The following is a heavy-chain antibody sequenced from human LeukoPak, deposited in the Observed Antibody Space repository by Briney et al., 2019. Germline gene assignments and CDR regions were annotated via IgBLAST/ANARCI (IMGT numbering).Heavy chain of an antibody. V-gene: IGHV3-21*01. CDR2: ISSSSSYI. CDR1: GFTFSSYS. Sequence: GGSLRLSCAASGFTFSSYSMNWVRQAPGKGLEWVSSISSSSSYIYYADSVKGRFTISRDNAKNSLYLQMNSLRAEDTAVYYCARDILTGYYNDYWGQGTLVTVSS. J-gene: IGHJ4*02. D-gene: IGHD3-9*01. CDR3: ARDILTGYYNDY.